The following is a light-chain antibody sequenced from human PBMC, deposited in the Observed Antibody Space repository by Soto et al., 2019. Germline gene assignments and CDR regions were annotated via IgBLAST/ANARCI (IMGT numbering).Light chain of an antibody. CDR3: QPYDSYPLT. V-gene: IGKV1-5*03. CDR1: QSISSW. J-gene: IGKJ1*01. Sequence: DIQMTQSPSTLSASVGDRVTITCRASQSISSWLAWYQQKPGKAPKLQIYKASSLESGVPSRLSGSESGTEFTLTISSLQSDDFATYYCQPYDSYPLTFSQGTKVEIK. CDR2: KAS.